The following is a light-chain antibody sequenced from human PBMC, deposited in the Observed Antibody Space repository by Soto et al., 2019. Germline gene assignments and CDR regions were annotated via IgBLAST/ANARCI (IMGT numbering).Light chain of an antibody. CDR2: DVS. Sequence: QSALTQPASVSGSPGQSITICCTRTSSDVGGYNYVSWYQQHPGKAPKLMIYDVSNRPSGVSNRFSGSKSGNTASLTISGLQAEDEADYYCSSYTSSSTVVFGGGTKLTVL. V-gene: IGLV2-14*01. CDR1: SSDVGGYNY. CDR3: SSYTSSSTVV. J-gene: IGLJ2*01.